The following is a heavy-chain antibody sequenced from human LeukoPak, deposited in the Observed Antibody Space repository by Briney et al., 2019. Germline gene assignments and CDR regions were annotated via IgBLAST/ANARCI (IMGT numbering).Heavy chain of an antibody. J-gene: IGHJ4*02. CDR2: IIPIFGTA. CDR1: GGTFSSYA. D-gene: IGHD1-26*01. Sequence: SVKVSCKASGGTFSSYAISWVRQAPGQGLEWVGGIIPIFGTANYAQKFQGRVTITTDESTSTAYMELSSLRSEDTAVYYCARQWELGGTSDYWGQGTLVTVSS. CDR3: ARQWELGGTSDY. V-gene: IGHV1-69*05.